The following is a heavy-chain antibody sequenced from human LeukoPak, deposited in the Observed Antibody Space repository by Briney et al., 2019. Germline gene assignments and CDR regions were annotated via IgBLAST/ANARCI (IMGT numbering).Heavy chain of an antibody. CDR1: GYTFTSYG. Sequence: ASVKVSCKASGYTFTSYGISWVRQAPGQGLEWMGWISAYNGNTNYAQKLQGRVTMTTDTSTSTAYMELRSLRSDDTAVYYCARDSVLLWFGELGTFDYRGQGTLVTVPS. V-gene: IGHV1-18*01. CDR2: ISAYNGNT. J-gene: IGHJ4*02. D-gene: IGHD3-10*01. CDR3: ARDSVLLWFGELGTFDY.